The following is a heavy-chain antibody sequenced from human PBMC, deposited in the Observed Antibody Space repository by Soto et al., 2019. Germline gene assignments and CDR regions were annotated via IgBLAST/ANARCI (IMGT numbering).Heavy chain of an antibody. Sequence: QVQLQESGPGLVKTSQTLSLTCTVSGGSTGSGGYYWSWIRQHPGKGLEWIGYIYYTGSTYYSPSLMSRVPISVDTSKNQFSLKLDSVTAADTAVNYCARADYGDRGLAFDSWGQGTLVTVSS. J-gene: IGHJ4*02. V-gene: IGHV4-31*03. CDR1: GGSTGSGGYY. CDR3: ARADYGDRGLAFDS. D-gene: IGHD4-17*01. CDR2: IYYTGST.